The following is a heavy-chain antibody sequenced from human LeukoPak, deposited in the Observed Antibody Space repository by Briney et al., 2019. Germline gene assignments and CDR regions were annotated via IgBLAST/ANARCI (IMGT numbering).Heavy chain of an antibody. J-gene: IGHJ6*03. V-gene: IGHV4-34*01. CDR1: GGSFSAYY. CDR3: ARGGISSHYYYYYIDV. D-gene: IGHD1-14*01. Sequence: PSETLSLTCAVYGGSFSAYYWSWIRQPPGKGPEWIGEINHSGSTNYNPSLKSRVTISVDTSKNQFSLKLSSVTAADTAVYYCARGGISSHYYYYYIDVLGKGTTVTVSS. CDR2: INHSGST.